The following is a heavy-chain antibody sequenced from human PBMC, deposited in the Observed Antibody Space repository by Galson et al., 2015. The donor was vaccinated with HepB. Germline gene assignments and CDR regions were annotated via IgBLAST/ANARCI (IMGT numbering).Heavy chain of an antibody. J-gene: IGHJ4*02. CDR3: TREATIAAPACLDL. CDR2: IWHDGRNH. D-gene: IGHD6-13*01. V-gene: IGHV3-33*01. CDR1: GVRVKTYG. Sequence: SLRLSGSASGVRVKTYGLHRVRQAPGKGMEWVALIWHDGRNHYYAASVTGRFALSRAHSKNTLYLQMNSLRAEDTALYYCTREATIAAPACLDLWGQGTLVTVSS.